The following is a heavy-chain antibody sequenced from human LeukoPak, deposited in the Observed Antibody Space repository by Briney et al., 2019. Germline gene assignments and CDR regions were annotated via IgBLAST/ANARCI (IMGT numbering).Heavy chain of an antibody. Sequence: SQTLSLTCAISADSVSSNSAAWNWIRQSPSRGLEWLGRTYYRSRWYNDYAVSVKSRITINPDTSKNQFSLQLNSVTPEDTAVYYCARERGGGWYGNYYYGMDVWGQGTTVTVSS. V-gene: IGHV6-1*01. D-gene: IGHD6-19*01. CDR2: TYYRSRWYN. CDR1: ADSVSSNSAA. CDR3: ARERGGGWYGNYYYGMDV. J-gene: IGHJ6*02.